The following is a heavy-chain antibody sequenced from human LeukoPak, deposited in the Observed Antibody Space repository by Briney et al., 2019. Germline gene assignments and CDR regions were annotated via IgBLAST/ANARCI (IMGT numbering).Heavy chain of an antibody. V-gene: IGHV4-39*07. D-gene: IGHD3-10*01. Sequence: PSETLSLTCTVSGGSISSSSYYWGWIRQPPGKGLEWIGSIYYSGSTYYNPSLKSRVTISVDTSKNQFSLKLSSVTAADTAMYYCAREKGQITMVRGVIIAEPFDSWGQGTLVTVSS. J-gene: IGHJ4*02. CDR3: AREKGQITMVRGVIIAEPFDS. CDR1: GGSISSSSYY. CDR2: IYYSGST.